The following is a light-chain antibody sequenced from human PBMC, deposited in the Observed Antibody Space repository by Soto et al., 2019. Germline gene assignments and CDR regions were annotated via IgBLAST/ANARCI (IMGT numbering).Light chain of an antibody. V-gene: IGKV3-20*01. CDR1: QSVSSSY. CDR2: GAS. Sequence: EIVLTHSPGTLSLSPGERATLSCRDSQSVSSSYLAWYQQKPGQAPRLLIYGASSRATGIPDRFSGSGSGTDFTLTISRLEPEDFAVYYCQQYGSSLWTFGQGTKV. J-gene: IGKJ1*01. CDR3: QQYGSSLWT.